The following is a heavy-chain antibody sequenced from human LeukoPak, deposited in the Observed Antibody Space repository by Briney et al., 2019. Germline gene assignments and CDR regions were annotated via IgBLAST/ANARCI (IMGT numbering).Heavy chain of an antibody. J-gene: IGHJ4*02. CDR3: ARQSCLYSSGCFLDD. Sequence: PGGSLRLSCAASGFTFSSYAMHWVRQAPGKGLEWVAVISYDGSNKYYADSVKGRFTISRDNSKNTLYLQMNSLRAEDTAVYYCARQSCLYSSGCFLDDWGQGTLVTVSS. D-gene: IGHD3-22*01. V-gene: IGHV3-30-3*01. CDR1: GFTFSSYA. CDR2: ISYDGSNK.